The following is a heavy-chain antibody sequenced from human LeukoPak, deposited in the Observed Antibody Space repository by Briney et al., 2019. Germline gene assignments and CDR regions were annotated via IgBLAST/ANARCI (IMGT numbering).Heavy chain of an antibody. CDR1: GGSFSGYY. V-gene: IGHV4-34*01. CDR3: ARVKGGWYSYYYYGMDV. D-gene: IGHD6-19*01. Sequence: PSETLSLTCAVYGGSFSGYYWSWIRQPPGKGLEWIGEINHSGSTNYNPSLKSRVTISVDTSKNQFSLKLSSVTAADTAVYYCARVKGGWYSYYYYGMDVWGQGTTVTVSS. CDR2: INHSGST. J-gene: IGHJ6*02.